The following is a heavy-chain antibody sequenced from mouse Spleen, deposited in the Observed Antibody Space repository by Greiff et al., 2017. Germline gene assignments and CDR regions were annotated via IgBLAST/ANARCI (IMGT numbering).Heavy chain of an antibody. CDR1: GYTFTSYW. D-gene: IGHD3-3*01. CDR2: IDPSDSYT. V-gene: IGHV1-69*01. J-gene: IGHJ3*01. Sequence: QVQLQQPGAELVMPGASVKLSCKASGYTFTSYWMHWVKQRPGQGLEWIGEIDPSDSYTNYNQKFKGKATLTADKSSSTAYMQLSSLTYEDSAVYYCARGDPFAYWGQGTLVTVSA. CDR3: ARGDPFAY.